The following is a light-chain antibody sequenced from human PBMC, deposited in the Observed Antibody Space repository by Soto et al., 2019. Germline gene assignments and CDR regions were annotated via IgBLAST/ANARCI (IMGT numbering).Light chain of an antibody. J-gene: IGLJ1*01. V-gene: IGLV2-11*01. Sequence: QSGLTQPRSVPGSPGQAVTISCTGTSSDVGGYNYVSWYQQHPGKAPKLMIYDVSKRPSGVPDRFSGSKSGNTASLTISGLQAEDEADYYCCSYAGSYTAYYVFXTGTKVTVL. CDR2: DVS. CDR3: CSYAGSYTAYYV. CDR1: SSDVGGYNY.